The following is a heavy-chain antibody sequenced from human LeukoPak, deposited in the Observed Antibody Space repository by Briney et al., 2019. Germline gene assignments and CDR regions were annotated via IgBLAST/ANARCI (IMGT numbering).Heavy chain of an antibody. CDR1: GGSISRPNW. V-gene: IGHV4-4*02. D-gene: IGHD3-22*01. Sequence: PSETLSLTCTVSGGSISRPNWWSWVRQTPGKGLEWIVEIYHSGGTSYNPSLKSRVTISVDKSKNQFYLKLNSVTAADTAVYYCASYGAIITTYTFDLWGQGTMVTVSS. CDR3: ASYGAIITTYTFDL. CDR2: IYHSGGT. J-gene: IGHJ3*01.